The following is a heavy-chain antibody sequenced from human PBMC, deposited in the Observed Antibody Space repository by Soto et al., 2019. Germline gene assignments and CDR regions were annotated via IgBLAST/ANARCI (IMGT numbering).Heavy chain of an antibody. Sequence: QVQLVQSGAEVKKPGSSVKVSCKASGGTFSSYAISWVRQAPGQGLEWMGGIIPIFGTANYAQKFQGRVPITQDDSPSTAYMELSSLRSEDTAVYYCATHDYGDYYFDYWGQGTLVTVSS. CDR3: ATHDYGDYYFDY. CDR1: GGTFSSYA. J-gene: IGHJ4*02. D-gene: IGHD4-17*01. V-gene: IGHV1-69*05. CDR2: IIPIFGTA.